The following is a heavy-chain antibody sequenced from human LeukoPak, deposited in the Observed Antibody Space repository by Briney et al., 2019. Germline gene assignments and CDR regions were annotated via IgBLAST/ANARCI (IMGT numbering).Heavy chain of an antibody. CDR2: IYPRDSDT. CDR3: ARTESSAFDI. J-gene: IGHJ3*02. Sequence: GESLKISCKGSGFAFTRYWIGWVRQMPGRGLEWMGIIYPRDSDTRYSPSFQGQVTISADKSINTTYLQWSSLKASDTAIYYCARTESSAFDIWGQGTMVTVSS. V-gene: IGHV5-51*01. CDR1: GFAFTRYW.